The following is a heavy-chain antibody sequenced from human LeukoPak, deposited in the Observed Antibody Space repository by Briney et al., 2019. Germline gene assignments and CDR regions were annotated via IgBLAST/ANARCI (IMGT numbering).Heavy chain of an antibody. CDR1: GFTFSSYW. CDR2: IKQDGSEK. D-gene: IGHD6-25*01. J-gene: IGHJ3*02. CDR3: ARDPQYSSAVDAFDI. Sequence: GGSLRLSCAASGFTFSSYWMSWVRQAPGEGLEWVANIKQDGSEKYYVDSVKGRFTISRDNAKNSLYLQMNSLRAEDTAVYYCARDPQYSSAVDAFDIWGQGTMVTVSS. V-gene: IGHV3-7*01.